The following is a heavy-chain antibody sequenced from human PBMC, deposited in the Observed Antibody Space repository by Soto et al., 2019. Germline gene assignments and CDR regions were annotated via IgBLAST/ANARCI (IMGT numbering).Heavy chain of an antibody. CDR2: IFYSGSP. CDR1: GGSISGYY. Sequence: QVQLQESGPGLVKPSETLSLTCTVSGGSISGYYWSWIRQPPGKGLEWIGYIFYSGSPNYNPSLKSRVTISLDTSKNQFSLRLTSVTAADTAVYYCARDRGRNWFDPWGQGTLVTVSS. D-gene: IGHD3-16*01. V-gene: IGHV4-59*01. CDR3: ARDRGRNWFDP. J-gene: IGHJ5*02.